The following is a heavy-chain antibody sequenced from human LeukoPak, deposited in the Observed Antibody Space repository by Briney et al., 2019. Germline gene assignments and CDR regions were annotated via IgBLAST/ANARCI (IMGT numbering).Heavy chain of an antibody. D-gene: IGHD3-3*01. Sequence: GGSLRLSCVVTGITLTTYTMYWVRQAPGKGLEWVAIISYDENNKYYADSVKGRFTISRDNAKNSLYLQMNSLRAEDTAVYYCARDFYDFWSGYYLPYYYYGMDVWGQGTTVTVSS. J-gene: IGHJ6*02. CDR2: ISYDENNK. V-gene: IGHV3-30-3*01. CDR3: ARDFYDFWSGYYLPYYYYGMDV. CDR1: GITLTTYT.